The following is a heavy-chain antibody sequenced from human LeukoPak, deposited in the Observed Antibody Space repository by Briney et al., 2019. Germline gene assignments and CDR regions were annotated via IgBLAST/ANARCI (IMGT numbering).Heavy chain of an antibody. CDR3: SRGPSRTLRFLEWVKTYDY. J-gene: IGHJ4*02. Sequence: ASVKVSCKASGYTFTDYYMHWVRQAPGQGLEWMGWINPNNGGTNYARKFQGRVTMTSDTSISTAYMELNRLRSGDTAVYFCSRGPSRTLRFLEWVKTYDYWGQGTLVTVSS. V-gene: IGHV1-2*02. CDR1: GYTFTDYY. D-gene: IGHD3-3*01. CDR2: INPNNGGT.